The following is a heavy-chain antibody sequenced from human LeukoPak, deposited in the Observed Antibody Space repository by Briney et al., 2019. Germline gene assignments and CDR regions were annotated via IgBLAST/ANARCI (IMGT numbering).Heavy chain of an antibody. D-gene: IGHD2-2*01. CDR3: AKGVVSSLNYYYMDV. Sequence: GGSLRLSCAASGFTFSNYRMNWVRQAPGKGLEWVSAISGSGGSTYYADSVKGRFTISRDNSKNTLYLQMNSLRAEDTAVYYCAKGVVSSLNYYYMDVWGKGTTVTVSS. CDR1: GFTFSNYR. V-gene: IGHV3-23*01. CDR2: ISGSGGST. J-gene: IGHJ6*03.